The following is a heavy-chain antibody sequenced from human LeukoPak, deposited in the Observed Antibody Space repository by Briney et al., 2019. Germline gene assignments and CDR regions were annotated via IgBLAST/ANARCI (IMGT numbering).Heavy chain of an antibody. Sequence: GGSLRLSCAASGFTFGSYAMSWVRQAPGKGLEWVSAISGSGYYTYYADSVKGRFTISRDNSKNTLYLQTNSLRAEDTAVYYCAREAGYGSGVDYWGQGALVTVSS. V-gene: IGHV3-23*01. D-gene: IGHD3-10*01. CDR1: GFTFGSYA. CDR2: ISGSGYYT. J-gene: IGHJ4*02. CDR3: AREAGYGSGVDY.